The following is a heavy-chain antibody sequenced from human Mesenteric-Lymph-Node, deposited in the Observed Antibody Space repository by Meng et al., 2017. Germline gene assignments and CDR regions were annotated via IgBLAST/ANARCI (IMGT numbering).Heavy chain of an antibody. D-gene: IGHD3-10*01. V-gene: IGHV4-4*02. CDR2: IYHSGST. J-gene: IGHJ5*02. CDR3: ARASYGSGSPLGESWFDP. CDR1: GGSISSINW. Sequence: QPHESDPGLVKPSEPLSLTWAVSGGSISSINWWTWVRQPPGKGLEWIGEIYHSGSTNYNPSLKSRVTISVDKSKNQFSLKLSSVTAADTAVYYCARASYGSGSPLGESWFDPWGQGTLVTVSS.